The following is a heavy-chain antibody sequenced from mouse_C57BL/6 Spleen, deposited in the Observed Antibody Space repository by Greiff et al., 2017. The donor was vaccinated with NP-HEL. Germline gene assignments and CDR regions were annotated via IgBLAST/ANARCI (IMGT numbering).Heavy chain of an antibody. CDR3: ARTIYYGYDDAMDY. D-gene: IGHD2-2*01. Sequence: VQLQQSGPVLVKPGASVKMSCKASGYTFTDYYMNWVKQSHGKSLEWIGVINPYNGGTSYNQKFKGKATLTVDKSSSTAYMELNSLTSEDSAVYYCARTIYYGYDDAMDYWGQGTSVTVSS. CDR1: GYTFTDYY. CDR2: INPYNGGT. V-gene: IGHV1-19*01. J-gene: IGHJ4*01.